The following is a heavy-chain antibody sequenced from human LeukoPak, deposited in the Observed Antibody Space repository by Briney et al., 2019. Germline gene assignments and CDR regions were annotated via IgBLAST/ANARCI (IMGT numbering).Heavy chain of an antibody. V-gene: IGHV3-9*01. CDR3: AKLGGYYDNSASRYSDY. D-gene: IGHD3-22*01. CDR2: ITWNSGSI. J-gene: IGHJ4*02. CDR1: GFTFDDYA. Sequence: PGRSLRLSCAASGFTFDDYAMYWVRQAPGKGLEWVSGITWNSGSIGYADSVKGRFTISRDNAKNSLYLQMNSLRADDTAVYYCAKLGGYYDNSASRYSDYWGQGTLVTVSS.